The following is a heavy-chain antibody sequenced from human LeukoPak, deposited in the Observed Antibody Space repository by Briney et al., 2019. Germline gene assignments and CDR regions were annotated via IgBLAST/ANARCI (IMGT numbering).Heavy chain of an antibody. CDR3: ARCLVPAPNWFDP. D-gene: IGHD2-2*01. Sequence: GESLKISCRGSGYSFTSYWIGWVRQMPGKGLEWMGIIYPGDSDTRYSPSFQGQVTISADKSISTAYLQWSSLKASDTAMYYCARCLVPAPNWFDPWGQGTLVTVSS. J-gene: IGHJ5*02. CDR1: GYSFTSYW. V-gene: IGHV5-51*01. CDR2: IYPGDSDT.